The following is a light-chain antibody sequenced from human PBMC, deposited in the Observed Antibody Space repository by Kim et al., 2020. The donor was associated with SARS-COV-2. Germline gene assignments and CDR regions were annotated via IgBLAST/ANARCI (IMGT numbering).Light chain of an antibody. J-gene: IGKJ5*01. Sequence: EIVLTQSPATLSLSPGERATLSCRASQSVSSYLAWYQQKSGQAPRLLIYDASNRATGIPARFSGSGSGTDFILTISSLEPEDFAVYFCQQRSNWPLTFGQGTRLAIK. CDR2: DAS. CDR3: QQRSNWPLT. CDR1: QSVSSY. V-gene: IGKV3-11*01.